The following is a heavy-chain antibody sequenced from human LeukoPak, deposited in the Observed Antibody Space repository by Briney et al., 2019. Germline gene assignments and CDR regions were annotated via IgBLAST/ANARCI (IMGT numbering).Heavy chain of an antibody. J-gene: IGHJ3*01. D-gene: IGHD2-15*01. CDR3: ARACGGGSCYLAAFDL. CDR1: GFTFSSYA. V-gene: IGHV3-23*01. Sequence: GRSLRLSCAASGFTFSSYAMHWVRQAPGKGLEWVSAVSSSGISTYYADSVKGRFTISGDNSKTTLYLQINSLSAEDTAVYYCARACGGGSCYLAAFDLWGQGTVVTVSS. CDR2: VSSSGIST.